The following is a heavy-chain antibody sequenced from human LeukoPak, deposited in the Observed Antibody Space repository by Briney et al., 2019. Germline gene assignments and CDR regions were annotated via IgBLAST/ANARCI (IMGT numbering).Heavy chain of an antibody. CDR3: AVGRSY. CDR1: GFTFSSYA. CDR2: INYSGRT. J-gene: IGHJ4*02. Sequence: GSLRLSCAASGFTFSSYAMSWIRQAPGKGLEWIGEINYSGRTSYNPSLKGRVTISLDTTKNQFSLNLTSVTAADTAVYYCAVGRSYWGQGNLVTVSS. V-gene: IGHV4-34*08.